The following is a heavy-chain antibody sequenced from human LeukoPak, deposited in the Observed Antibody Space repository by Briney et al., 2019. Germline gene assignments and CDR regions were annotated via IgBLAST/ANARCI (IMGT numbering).Heavy chain of an antibody. V-gene: IGHV3-7*01. CDR2: INEDGSEK. D-gene: IGHD3-22*01. CDR3: ARGQYYYDGGY. CDR1: GYSISRFW. Sequence: GGSLRLSCEVSGYSISRFWMSWLRQAPGKGLEWVASINEDGSEKYYLDSVKGRFTISRDNAKNSLFLEMNSLRGEDTAIYYCARGQYYYDGGYWGQGTLVTVSS. J-gene: IGHJ4*02.